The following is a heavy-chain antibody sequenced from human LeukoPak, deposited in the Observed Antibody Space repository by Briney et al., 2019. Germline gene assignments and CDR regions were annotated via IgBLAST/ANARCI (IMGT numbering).Heavy chain of an antibody. D-gene: IGHD2-2*02. CDR1: GSIFSSNG. CDR2: ISYDGSNK. V-gene: IGHV3-30*03. J-gene: IGHJ4*02. CDR3: AHWYTGIEY. Sequence: GRSLTLSCAASGSIFSSNGMHWVRQAPGKGLEWVAVISYDGSNKYYADSVKGRFTISRDNSKNTLDLQMNSLRDEDTAVYYCAHWYTGIEYWGQGIMVTVSS.